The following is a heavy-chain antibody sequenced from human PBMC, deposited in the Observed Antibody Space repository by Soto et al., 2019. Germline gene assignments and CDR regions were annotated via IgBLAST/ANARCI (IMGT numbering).Heavy chain of an antibody. CDR3: ASGTAMVML. V-gene: IGHV3-30-3*01. J-gene: IGHJ4*02. CDR1: GFTFSSYA. D-gene: IGHD5-18*01. Sequence: GGSLRPSCAASGFTFSSYAMHWVRQAPGKGLEWVAVISYDGSNKYYADSVKGRFTISRDNSKNTLYLQMNSLRAEDTAVYYCASGTAMVMLWGQGXLVTVSS. CDR2: ISYDGSNK.